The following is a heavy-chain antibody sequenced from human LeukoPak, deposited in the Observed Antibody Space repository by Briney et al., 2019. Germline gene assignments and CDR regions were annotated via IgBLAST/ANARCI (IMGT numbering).Heavy chain of an antibody. CDR2: IWYDGSNK. Sequence: GGSLRLSCAASGFTFSSYAMSWVRQAPGKGLEWVAVIWYDGSNKYYADSVKGRFTISRDTSQNTLFLQMNSLRADDTAVYYCTRGHFYGMDVWGQGTTVVVSS. V-gene: IGHV3-33*08. D-gene: IGHD2/OR15-2a*01. J-gene: IGHJ6*02. CDR1: GFTFSSYA. CDR3: TRGHFYGMDV.